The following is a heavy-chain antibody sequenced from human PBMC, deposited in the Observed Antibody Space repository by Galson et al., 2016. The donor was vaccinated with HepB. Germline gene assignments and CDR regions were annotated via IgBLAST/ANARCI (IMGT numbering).Heavy chain of an antibody. CDR2: INSDGSST. D-gene: IGHD4-17*01. V-gene: IGHV3-74*01. CDR1: GFPFSRYW. Sequence: SLRLSCAASGFPFSRYWMHWVRQGPGKGLVWVSRINSDGSSTIYADSVRGRFTISRDNAKNMLYLEMNSLRAEDTALYYCAREDYGDDPVYYYYYGMDVWGQGTTVSVSS. CDR3: AREDYGDDPVYYYYYGMDV. J-gene: IGHJ6*02.